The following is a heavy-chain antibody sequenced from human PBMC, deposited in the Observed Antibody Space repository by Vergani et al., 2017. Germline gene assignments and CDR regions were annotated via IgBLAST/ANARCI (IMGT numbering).Heavy chain of an antibody. J-gene: IGHJ1*01. D-gene: IGHD3-3*01. Sequence: QVQLVQSGSELKKPGASVKASCKASGYTFTSYAMNSVRQAPGQGLEWMGWINTNTGNPTYAQGFTGRLVFSLDTSVSTAYLQISSLKAEDTAVYYCARGGAIFGVVIINAAHGEYFQYWGQGTLVTVSS. CDR2: INTNTGNP. V-gene: IGHV7-4-1*02. CDR3: ARGGAIFGVVIINAAHGEYFQY. CDR1: GYTFTSYA.